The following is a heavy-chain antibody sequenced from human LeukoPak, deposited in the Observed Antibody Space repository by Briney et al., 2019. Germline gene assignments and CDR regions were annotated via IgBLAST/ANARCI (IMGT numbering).Heavy chain of an antibody. Sequence: GGSLRLSCAASGFSFSSYSMNWVRQAPGKGLEWVSYNSSSSIIYYADSVRGRFTISRDNAKNSLYLQMNSLRAEDTAVYYCARDLLGSGYVYDYWGQGSLVTVSS. CDR3: ARDLLGSGYVYDY. V-gene: IGHV3-48*01. CDR1: GFSFSSYS. J-gene: IGHJ4*02. CDR2: NSSSSII. D-gene: IGHD5-12*01.